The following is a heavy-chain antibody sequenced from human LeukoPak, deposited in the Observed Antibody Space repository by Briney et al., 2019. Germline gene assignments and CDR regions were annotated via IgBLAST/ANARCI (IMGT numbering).Heavy chain of an antibody. V-gene: IGHV4-34*01. CDR3: TTSRTNDCSGPSCYTDY. CDR2: MNHSGTT. Sequence: SETLSLTCAVFGGSLSGYYWSWIRQSPGEGLEWIGEMNHSGTTNYNPSLKSRVTVSVDTSKNQVSLRLTSVTAADTAVYYCTTSRTNDCSGPSCYTDYWGQGTLVTVSS. J-gene: IGHJ4*02. D-gene: IGHD2-2*02. CDR1: GGSLSGYY.